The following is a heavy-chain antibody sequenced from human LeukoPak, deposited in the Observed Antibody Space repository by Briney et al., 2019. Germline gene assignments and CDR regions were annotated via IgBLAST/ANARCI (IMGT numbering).Heavy chain of an antibody. CDR2: IYPGDSDT. CDR1: GYSFTSYW. CDR3: ARHRGFHCSSTSCAYYYYMDV. J-gene: IGHJ6*03. D-gene: IGHD2-2*01. Sequence: GESLKISCKGSGYSFTSYWIGWVRQMPGKGLEWMGIIYPGDSDTRYSPSFQGQVTISADKSISTAYLQWSSLKASDTAMYYCARHRGFHCSSTSCAYYYYMDVWGKGTTVTVSS. V-gene: IGHV5-51*01.